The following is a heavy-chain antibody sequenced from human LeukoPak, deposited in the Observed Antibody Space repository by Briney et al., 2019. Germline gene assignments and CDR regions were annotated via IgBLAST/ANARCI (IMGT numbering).Heavy chain of an antibody. CDR3: AELGITMIGGV. CDR1: GFTFNNYN. CDR2: ITSSGTYI. J-gene: IGHJ6*04. D-gene: IGHD3-10*02. V-gene: IGHV3-21*01. Sequence: KTGGSLRLSCATSGFTFNNYNMNWVRQAPGRALEWVSSITSSGTYIFYADSVKGRFTISRDNAKNSLYLQMNSLRAEDTAVYYCAELGITMIGGVWGKGTTVTISS.